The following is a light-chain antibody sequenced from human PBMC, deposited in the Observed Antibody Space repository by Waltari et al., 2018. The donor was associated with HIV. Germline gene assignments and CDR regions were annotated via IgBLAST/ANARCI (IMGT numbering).Light chain of an antibody. CDR1: QGIGSS. CDR2: AAS. V-gene: IGKV1-27*01. Sequence: DIQMTQSPSSLSASVGDRVTITCRASQGIGSSLAWYQQKPGKVPTLLIYAASTLQSGVPSRFSGSGSGTDFTLTISSLQPEDFATYYCQKYNSAPLTFGPGTKVDVK. J-gene: IGKJ3*01. CDR3: QKYNSAPLT.